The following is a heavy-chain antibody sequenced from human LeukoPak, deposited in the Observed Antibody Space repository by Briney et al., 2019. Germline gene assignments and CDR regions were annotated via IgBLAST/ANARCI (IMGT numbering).Heavy chain of an antibody. CDR2: IYYRGST. Sequence: SETLSLTCTVSGGSISSYYWSWIRQPPGKGLEWIGYIYYRGSTNYNPSLKSQVTISVDTSKNQFSLKLSSVTAADTAVYYCAAQPSSGWKYYFDYWGQGTLVTVSS. CDR3: AAQPSSGWKYYFDY. CDR1: GGSISSYY. V-gene: IGHV4-59*01. J-gene: IGHJ4*02. D-gene: IGHD6-19*01.